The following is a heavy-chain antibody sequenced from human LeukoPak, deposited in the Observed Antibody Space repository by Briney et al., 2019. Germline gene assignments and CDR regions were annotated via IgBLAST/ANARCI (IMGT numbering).Heavy chain of an antibody. CDR3: ARALSITPYYFDY. CDR2: ISTTSNTI. V-gene: IGHV3-48*04. D-gene: IGHD2/OR15-2a*01. J-gene: IGHJ4*02. Sequence: GGSLRLSCAVSGFTFRSYSMNWVRRAPGKGLEWISYISTTSNTISYADSVKGRFTISRDNAKNSMYLQMSSLRAEDTALYYCARALSITPYYFDYWGLGTLVTVSS. CDR1: GFTFRSYS.